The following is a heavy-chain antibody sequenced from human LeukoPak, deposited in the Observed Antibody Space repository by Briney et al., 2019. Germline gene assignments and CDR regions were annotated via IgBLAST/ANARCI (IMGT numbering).Heavy chain of an antibody. V-gene: IGHV4-39*07. Sequence: PSETLSLTCTVSGGSISSSSYYWGWIRQPPGKGLEWIGSIYYSGSTYYNPSLKSRVTISVDTSKNQFSLKLSSVTAADTAVYYCARAEIVGASNWFDPWGQGTLVTVSS. J-gene: IGHJ5*02. CDR1: GGSISSSSYY. CDR2: IYYSGST. CDR3: ARAEIVGASNWFDP. D-gene: IGHD1-26*01.